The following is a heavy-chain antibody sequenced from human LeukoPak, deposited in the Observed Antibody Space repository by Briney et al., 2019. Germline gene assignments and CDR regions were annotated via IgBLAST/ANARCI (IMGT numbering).Heavy chain of an antibody. D-gene: IGHD3-10*01. J-gene: IGHJ4*02. CDR1: GGSISSYY. CDR3: ARDQRQYGSGSPGFDY. Sequence: SETLSLTCSVSGGSISSYYWSWIRQPPGKGLEWIGYIYYSGRTNYNPSLKSRLTISADTSKNQISLKLSFVTAADTAVYYCARDQRQYGSGSPGFDYWGQGTLVTVSS. V-gene: IGHV4-59*01. CDR2: IYYSGRT.